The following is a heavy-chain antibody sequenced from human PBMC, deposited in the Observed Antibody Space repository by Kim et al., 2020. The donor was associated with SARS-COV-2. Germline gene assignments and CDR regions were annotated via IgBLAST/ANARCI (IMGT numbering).Heavy chain of an antibody. CDR1: GGSISRENYY. V-gene: IGHV4-39*01. CDR2: IFYSGST. D-gene: IGHD3-10*01. Sequence: SETLSLTCTVSGGSISRENYYWGWIRQPPGKGLEWIGSIFYSGSTYYNPSLKSRITISVDTSKSQFSLRVSSLTAADTAVYYCASYGSGTYYSGMDVWG. CDR3: ASYGSGTYYSGMDV. J-gene: IGHJ6*02.